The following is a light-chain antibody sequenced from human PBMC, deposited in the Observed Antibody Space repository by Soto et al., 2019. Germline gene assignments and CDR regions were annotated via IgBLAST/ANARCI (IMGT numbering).Light chain of an antibody. Sequence: AIQMAQSPSSLSASVGDRVTITCRASQGIGNDVGWFQQKPGKAPKLLIYAAATLQSGVPSRFSGSRSGTDFTLIISSLQPEDFATYYCLQDHNYPLTFGGGTKVEIK. V-gene: IGKV1-6*02. J-gene: IGKJ4*01. CDR3: LQDHNYPLT. CDR2: AAA. CDR1: QGIGND.